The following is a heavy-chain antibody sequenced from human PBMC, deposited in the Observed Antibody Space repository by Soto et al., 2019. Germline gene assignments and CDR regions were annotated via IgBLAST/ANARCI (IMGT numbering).Heavy chain of an antibody. D-gene: IGHD3-22*01. J-gene: IGHJ5*02. Sequence: PSETLSLTCTVSGGSINDYYWSWIRQPPGKGLEWIGHVSSSGSTKYTPSLQSRVTISVGTSKNQFSLKLNSVTAADTAVYYCARVEGNYYDRSGHYVSWLDPWGQGIMVTVSS. CDR1: GGSINDYY. V-gene: IGHV4-59*01. CDR2: VSSSGST. CDR3: ARVEGNYYDRSGHYVSWLDP.